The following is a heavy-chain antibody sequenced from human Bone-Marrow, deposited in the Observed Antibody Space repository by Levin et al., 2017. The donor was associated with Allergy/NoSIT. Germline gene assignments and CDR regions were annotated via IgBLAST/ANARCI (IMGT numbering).Heavy chain of an antibody. V-gene: IGHV2-70*11. Sequence: TLSLTCTFSGFSLSTSGMCVSWIRQPPGKALEWLARIDWDDDKYYSTSLKTRLTISKDTSKNQVVLTMTNMDPVDTATYYCARTRGYDFWSGYFDYYYGMDVWGQGTTVTVSS. CDR2: IDWDDDK. D-gene: IGHD3-3*01. J-gene: IGHJ6*02. CDR3: ARTRGYDFWSGYFDYYYGMDV. CDR1: GFSLSTSGMC.